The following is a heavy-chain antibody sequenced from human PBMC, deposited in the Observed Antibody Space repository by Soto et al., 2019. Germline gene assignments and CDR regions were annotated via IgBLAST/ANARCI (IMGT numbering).Heavy chain of an antibody. J-gene: IGHJ6*04. CDR1: GFTFSGYA. CDR3: AEAASRYFVWLLSTADYHIMDV. CDR2: ISGSGDFT. V-gene: IGHV3-23*01. D-gene: IGHD3-9*01. Sequence: EVQLLESGGGLVQPGGALRLSCAASGFTFSGYAMSWVRQAPGKGLEWVSTISGSGDFTHYADSVTGRFTISRDNSKNTPYPEMDSLRAADLAVYYCAEAASRYFVWLLSTADYHIMDVWGKATTVTVSS.